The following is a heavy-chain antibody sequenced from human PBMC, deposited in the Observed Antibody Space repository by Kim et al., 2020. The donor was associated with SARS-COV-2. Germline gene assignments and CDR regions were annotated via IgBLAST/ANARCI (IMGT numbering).Heavy chain of an antibody. CDR3: ARGCGGDCPLSN. Sequence: SETLSLTCTVSGGSISSGSYYWSWIRQPAGKGLEWIGRIYTSGSTNYNPSLKSRVTISVDTSKNQFSLKLSSVTAADTAVYYCARGCGGDCPLSNWGQGTLVTVSA. V-gene: IGHV4-61*02. CDR1: GGSISSGSYY. J-gene: IGHJ4*02. CDR2: IYTSGST. D-gene: IGHD2-21*02.